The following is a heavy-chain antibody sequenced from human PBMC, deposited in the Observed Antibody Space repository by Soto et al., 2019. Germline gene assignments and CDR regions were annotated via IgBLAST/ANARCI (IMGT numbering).Heavy chain of an antibody. Sequence: LSLTCTVSGASISSGGYSWNWIRQPPGKDLEYIGYIYHTGDTYYNPSLISRVTISIDRSRNQFSLELRSVTAADTAVYYCARGPGAWFDPWGQGTLVTVSS. J-gene: IGHJ5*02. CDR2: IYHTGDT. V-gene: IGHV4-30-2*01. CDR1: GASISSGGYS. CDR3: ARGPGAWFDP.